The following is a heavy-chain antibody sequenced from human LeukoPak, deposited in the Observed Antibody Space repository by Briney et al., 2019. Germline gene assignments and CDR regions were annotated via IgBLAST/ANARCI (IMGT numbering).Heavy chain of an antibody. D-gene: IGHD6-13*01. CDR2: IRYDGSNK. V-gene: IGHV3-30*02. Sequence: GGSLRLSCTTSGFTLSNYAMHWVRQAPAKGLEWVAFIRYDGSNKYYADSVKGRFSISRDDSTNTVFLEMNGLRDEDTAVYHCAKSLDHTSSWFPFEHWGQGTLVTVSS. CDR1: GFTLSNYA. CDR3: AKSLDHTSSWFPFEH. J-gene: IGHJ4*02.